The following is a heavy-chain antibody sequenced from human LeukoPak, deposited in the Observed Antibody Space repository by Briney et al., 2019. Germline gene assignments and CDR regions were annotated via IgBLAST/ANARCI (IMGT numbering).Heavy chain of an antibody. CDR2: IYPGDSET. CDR1: GYSFSDYW. D-gene: IGHD5-18*01. Sequence: GDSLKISCKAFGYSFSDYWIGWVRQMPGKGLEWMGIIYPGDSETKYSPSFQGQVTISADKSISTASLQWSSLKASDTAMYYCARQKSGYNYTYYYYMDVWGKGTTVTVSS. J-gene: IGHJ6*03. V-gene: IGHV5-51*01. CDR3: ARQKSGYNYTYYYYMDV.